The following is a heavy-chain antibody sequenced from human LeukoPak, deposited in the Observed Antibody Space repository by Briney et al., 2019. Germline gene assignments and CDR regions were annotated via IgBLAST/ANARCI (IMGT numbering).Heavy chain of an antibody. CDR2: INHSGST. CDR3: ARVPAMDGNYYYYDGMDV. Sequence: PSETLSLTCAVYGGSFSGYRWCWIRPPPGKGLEWIGEINHSGSTNYNPSLKSRVTISVDTSKSQFSLNLSSVTAADTAVYYCARVPAMDGNYYYYDGMDVWGQGTTVTVSS. CDR1: GGSFSGYR. J-gene: IGHJ6*02. D-gene: IGHD5-18*01. V-gene: IGHV4-34*01.